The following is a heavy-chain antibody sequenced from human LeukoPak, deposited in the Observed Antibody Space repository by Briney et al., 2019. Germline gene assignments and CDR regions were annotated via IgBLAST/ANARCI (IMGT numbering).Heavy chain of an antibody. Sequence: GGSLRLSCVASGFTFNNYTMRWVRQAPGKGLEWVSAISGSGDSTDYADSVKGRFTISRDNSKNTLYLQMNSLRVEDTAVYYCTKPDCPSTSCYTLDYWGQGILVTVSS. CDR2: ISGSGDST. V-gene: IGHV3-23*01. CDR3: TKPDCPSTSCYTLDY. CDR1: GFTFNNYT. D-gene: IGHD2-2*02. J-gene: IGHJ4*02.